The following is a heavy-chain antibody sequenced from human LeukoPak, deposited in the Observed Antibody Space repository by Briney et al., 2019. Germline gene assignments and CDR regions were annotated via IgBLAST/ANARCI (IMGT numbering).Heavy chain of an antibody. V-gene: IGHV1-69*04. J-gene: IGHJ4*02. CDR3: ARAGTRSGSYYSFFDY. Sequence: EASVKVSCKASGGTFSSYAISWVRQAPGQGLEWMGRIIPILGIANYAQKFQGRVTITADKSTSTAYMELSSLRSEDTAVYYCARAGTRSGSYYSFFDYWGQGTLVTVSS. D-gene: IGHD1-26*01. CDR2: IIPILGIA. CDR1: GGTFSSYA.